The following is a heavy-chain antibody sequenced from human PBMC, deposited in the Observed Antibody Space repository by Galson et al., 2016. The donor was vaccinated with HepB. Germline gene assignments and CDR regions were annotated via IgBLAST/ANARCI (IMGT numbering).Heavy chain of an antibody. CDR3: ARGTRNYDFWSGNYL. V-gene: IGHV1-3*01. CDR2: ITAGYANT. D-gene: IGHD3-3*01. J-gene: IGHJ4*02. Sequence: SVKVSCKASGYTFSRYGVHWVRQAPGQSLEWMGSITAGYANTKYSQKFQGRVTITRDTSASTAYMELSSLRSEDTAVYYCARGTRNYDFWSGNYLWGQGTLVTVSS. CDR1: GYTFSRYG.